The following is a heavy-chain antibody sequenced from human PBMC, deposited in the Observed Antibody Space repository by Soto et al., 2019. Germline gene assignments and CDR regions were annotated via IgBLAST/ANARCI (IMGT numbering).Heavy chain of an antibody. D-gene: IGHD3-3*01. CDR1: GYTFTRYD. CDR3: ARVGDFWSGRYYYMDV. Sequence: ASVKVSCKASGYTFTRYDINWVRQATGQGLEWMGWMNPNSGNTGYAQKFQGRVTMTRNTSISTAYMELSSLRSEDTAVYYCARVGDFWSGRYYYMDVWGKETTFTVSS. V-gene: IGHV1-8*01. CDR2: MNPNSGNT. J-gene: IGHJ6*03.